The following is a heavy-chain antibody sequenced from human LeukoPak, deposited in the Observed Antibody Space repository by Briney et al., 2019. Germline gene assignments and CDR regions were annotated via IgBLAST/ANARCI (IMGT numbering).Heavy chain of an antibody. D-gene: IGHD1-1*01. CDR3: ARVNINNWHSCDY. CDR2: IYSSGTT. J-gene: IGHJ4*02. Sequence: SETLSLTCAVSGASIRNTSFCWGWIRQPPGKGLQWIASIYSSGTTYYNPSIKSRITLFVDTSKNQVSLKLRSVTAADTAVYYCARVNINNWHSCDYWGQGTLVTVSS. V-gene: IGHV4-39*07. CDR1: GASIRNTSFC.